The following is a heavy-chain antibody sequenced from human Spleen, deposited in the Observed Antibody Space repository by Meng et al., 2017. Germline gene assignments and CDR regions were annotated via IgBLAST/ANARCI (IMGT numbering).Heavy chain of an antibody. V-gene: IGHV1-2*06. CDR1: GYTFTSYG. CDR3: ARANPIAVAGTVGLGY. CDR2: INPNSGGT. J-gene: IGHJ4*02. D-gene: IGHD6-19*01. Sequence: ASVKVSCKASGYTFTSYGISWVRQAPGQGLEWMGRINPNSGGTNYAQKFQGRVTMTRDTSISTAYMELSRLRSDDTAVYYCARANPIAVAGTVGLGYWGQGTLVTVSS.